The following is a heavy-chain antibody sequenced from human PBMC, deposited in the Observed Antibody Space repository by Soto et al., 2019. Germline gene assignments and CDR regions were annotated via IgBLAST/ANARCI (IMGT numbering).Heavy chain of an antibody. CDR2: IYYSGTT. CDR3: ARHYYDSSAYHFVGLDF. V-gene: IGHV4-30-4*01. D-gene: IGHD3-22*01. Sequence: QVQLQESGPGLVKPSQTLSLTCTVSGGSISSGNYYWSWIRQPPGKGLEWFGYIYYSGTTYSNPSLNGRVTISVDTSKNQFSLKLSSVTAADTALYYCARHYYDSSAYHFVGLDFWGQGTLVTVSS. CDR1: GGSISSGNYY. J-gene: IGHJ4*02.